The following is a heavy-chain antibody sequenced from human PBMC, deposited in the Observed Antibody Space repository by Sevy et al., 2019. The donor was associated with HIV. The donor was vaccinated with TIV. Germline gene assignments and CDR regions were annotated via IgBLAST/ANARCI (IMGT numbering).Heavy chain of an antibody. Sequence: GGSLRLSCAASGFSFSVYWMSWVRQAPGKELEWVATFKQDGSEKYYVDSVKGRFTISRDNAKNSLYLQMISLRAEDTAVYYCVREGVGGYSYSLDCWGQGTLVTVSS. CDR1: GFSFSVYW. CDR2: FKQDGSEK. J-gene: IGHJ4*02. CDR3: VREGVGGYSYSLDC. V-gene: IGHV3-7*01. D-gene: IGHD5-18*01.